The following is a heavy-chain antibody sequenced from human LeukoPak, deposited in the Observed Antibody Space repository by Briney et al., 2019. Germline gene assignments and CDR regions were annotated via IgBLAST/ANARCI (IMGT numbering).Heavy chain of an antibody. Sequence: PGGSLRLSCAASGFTFSRSWMHWVRQAPGKGLVWVSRINSDGSSTSYADSVKGRFTISRDNAKNSLSLQMNSLRAEDTAVYYCARGLSAAVPGYYWGQGTLVTVPS. CDR2: INSDGSST. J-gene: IGHJ4*02. D-gene: IGHD6-13*01. V-gene: IGHV3-74*01. CDR1: GFTFSRSW. CDR3: ARGLSAAVPGYY.